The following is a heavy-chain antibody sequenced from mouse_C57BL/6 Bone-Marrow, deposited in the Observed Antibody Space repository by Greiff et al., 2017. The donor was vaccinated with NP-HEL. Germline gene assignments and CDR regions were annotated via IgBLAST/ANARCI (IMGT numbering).Heavy chain of an antibody. D-gene: IGHD3-2*02. CDR2: ISYDGSN. CDR1: GYSITSGYY. Sequence: ESGPGLVKPSQSLSLTCSVTGYSITSGYYWNWIRQFPGNKLEWMGYISYDGSNNYNPSLKNRISITRDTSKNQFFLKLNSVTTEDTATYYCARDDSSGYPFAYWGQGTLVTVSA. V-gene: IGHV3-6*01. CDR3: ARDDSSGYPFAY. J-gene: IGHJ3*01.